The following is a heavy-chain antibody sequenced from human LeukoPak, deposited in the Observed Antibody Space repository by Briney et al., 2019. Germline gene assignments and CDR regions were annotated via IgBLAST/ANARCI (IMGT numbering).Heavy chain of an antibody. V-gene: IGHV4-61*01. Sequence: SETLSLTCTVSGGSISSSSYYWGWIRQPPGKGLEWIAYIYDSGTTNYNPSLKSRVTISVDTSKNQFSLKLSSVTAADTAVYYCARDFSAAFDIWGQGTMVTVSS. D-gene: IGHD2/OR15-2a*01. J-gene: IGHJ3*02. CDR1: GGSISSSSYY. CDR2: IYDSGTT. CDR3: ARDFSAAFDI.